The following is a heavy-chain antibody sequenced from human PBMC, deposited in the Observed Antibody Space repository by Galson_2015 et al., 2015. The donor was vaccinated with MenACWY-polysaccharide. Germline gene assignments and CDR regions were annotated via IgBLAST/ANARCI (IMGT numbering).Heavy chain of an antibody. J-gene: IGHJ4*01. D-gene: IGHD3-10*01. CDR3: ARGGVAAGADY. Sequence: SLRLSCAASGFTFSNYGMAWVRQAPGKGLVWVSRINTDGRTTTYADSVKGRFTISRDDAKNTVYLQMNSLRAEDTAVYYCARGGVAAGADYWGQGTLVTVSS. CDR1: GFTFSNYG. V-gene: IGHV3-74*01. CDR2: INTDGRTT.